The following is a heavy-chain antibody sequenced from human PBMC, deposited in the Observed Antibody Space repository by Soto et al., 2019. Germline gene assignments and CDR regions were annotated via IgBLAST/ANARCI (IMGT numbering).Heavy chain of an antibody. D-gene: IGHD2-21*02. J-gene: IGHJ4*02. V-gene: IGHV4-39*01. CDR2: IYYSGST. Sequence: TSVTMSLTCSVSGGYIISRSYYWGWIRQPPGKGLEWIGSIYYSGSTYYNPSLKSRVTISVDTSKNQFSLKLSSVTAADTAVYYCARPDDGGDVFDYWGQGTLVTVSS. CDR3: ARPDDGGDVFDY. CDR1: GGYIISRSYY.